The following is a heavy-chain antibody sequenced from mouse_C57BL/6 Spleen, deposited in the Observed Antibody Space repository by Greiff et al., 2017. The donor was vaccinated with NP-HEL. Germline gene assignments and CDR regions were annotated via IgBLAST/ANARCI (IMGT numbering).Heavy chain of an antibody. J-gene: IGHJ1*03. D-gene: IGHD1-1*01. V-gene: IGHV5-17*01. Sequence: EVQLVESGGGLVKPGGSLKLSCAASGFTFSDYGMHWVRQAPEKGLEWVAYISSGSSTIYYADTVKGRFTISRDNAKNTLFLQMTSLRSEDTAMYYCARWDYGSSYDWYFDVWGTGTTVTVSS. CDR3: ARWDYGSSYDWYFDV. CDR2: ISSGSSTI. CDR1: GFTFSDYG.